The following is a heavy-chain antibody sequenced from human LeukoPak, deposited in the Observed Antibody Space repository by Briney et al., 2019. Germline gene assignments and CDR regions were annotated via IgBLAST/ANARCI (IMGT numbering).Heavy chain of an antibody. CDR1: GGSISSYY. CDR2: IYYSGST. J-gene: IGHJ5*02. V-gene: IGHV4-59*08. CDR3: VTMVRGVTYNWFDP. Sequence: SETLSLTCTVSGGSISSYYWSWIRQPPGKGLEWIGYIYYSGSTNYNPSLKSRVTISVDKSKNQFSLKLSSVTAADTAVYYCVTMVRGVTYNWFDPWGQGTLVTVSS. D-gene: IGHD3-10*01.